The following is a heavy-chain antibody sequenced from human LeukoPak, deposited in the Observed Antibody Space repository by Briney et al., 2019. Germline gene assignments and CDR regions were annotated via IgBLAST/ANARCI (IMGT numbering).Heavy chain of an antibody. CDR1: GFTFSTYA. D-gene: IGHD3-22*01. CDR2: ISYDGSNK. Sequence: AGGSLRLSCAASGFTFSTYAIHWVRQAPGKGLEWVAVISYDGSNKFYADSVKGRFTISRDNSKNTLYLQMNSLRAEDTAVYYCAKQDYYDSSGYLYYFHYWGQGALVTVSS. J-gene: IGHJ4*02. CDR3: AKQDYYDSSGYLYYFHY. V-gene: IGHV3-30*04.